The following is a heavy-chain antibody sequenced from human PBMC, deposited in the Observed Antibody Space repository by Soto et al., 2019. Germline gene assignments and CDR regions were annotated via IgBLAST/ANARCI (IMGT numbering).Heavy chain of an antibody. CDR1: GGSFSGYY. CDR3: ARGHGGSGSYYNGGYNWFDP. J-gene: IGHJ5*02. CDR2: INHSGST. V-gene: IGHV4-34*01. Sequence: SETLSLTCAVYGGSFSGYYWSWIRQPPGKGLEWIGEINHSGSTNYNPSLKSRVTISVDTSKNQFSLKLSSVTAADTAVYYCARGHGGSGSYYNGGYNWFDPWGQGTLVTVSS. D-gene: IGHD3-10*01.